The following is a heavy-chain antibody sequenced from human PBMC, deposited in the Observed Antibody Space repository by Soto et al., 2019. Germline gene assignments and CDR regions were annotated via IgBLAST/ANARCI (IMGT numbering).Heavy chain of an antibody. CDR1: GGSISSSNW. CDR3: ASKTYYGSGTYNY. CDR2: IYHSGST. Sequence: SETLSLTCTVCGGSISSSNWWSWVRQPPGKGLEWIGEIYHSGSTNYNPSLKSRVTISVDKSKNQFSLKLTSVTAADTAVYHCASKTYYGSGTYNYWGQGTLVTVS. J-gene: IGHJ4*02. V-gene: IGHV4-4*02. D-gene: IGHD3-10*01.